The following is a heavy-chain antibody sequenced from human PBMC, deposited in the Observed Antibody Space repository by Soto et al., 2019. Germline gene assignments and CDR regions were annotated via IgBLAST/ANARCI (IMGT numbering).Heavy chain of an antibody. V-gene: IGHV4-4*02. D-gene: IGHD2-8*01. CDR1: GGSITSNW. Sequence: SETLSLTCAVSGGSITSNWWSWVRQPPGKGLEWIGEIHHSGSFNYNPSLRSRVTISIDKSKNQLSLKLTSVTAADTAVHYCVRNEWYRLDPWGQGTLVTVSS. J-gene: IGHJ5*02. CDR2: IHHSGSF. CDR3: VRNEWYRLDP.